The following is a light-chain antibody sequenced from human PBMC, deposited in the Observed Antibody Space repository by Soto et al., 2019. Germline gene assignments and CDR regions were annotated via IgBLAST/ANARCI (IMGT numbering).Light chain of an antibody. CDR1: QTLSSSSNNGHY. J-gene: IGKJ4*01. V-gene: IGKV4-1*01. Sequence: DIVLTQSPDSLAVSLGERATINCESSQTLSSSSNNGHYLAWYQQKPGHPPKLLIHWASTRQSGVPERFSGSGSGRDFTLTVSSLQAEDVAVYYCQQFYTHSLTFGGGTRVEIK. CDR3: QQFYTHSLT. CDR2: WAS.